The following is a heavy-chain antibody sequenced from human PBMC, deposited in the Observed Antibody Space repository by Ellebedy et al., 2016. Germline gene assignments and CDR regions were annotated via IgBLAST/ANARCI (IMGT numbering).Heavy chain of an antibody. J-gene: IGHJ4*02. CDR3: AKVSRRLTIFGVVIPDNYSDY. V-gene: IGHV3-23*01. Sequence: GESLKISCAASGFTFSSYAMSWVRQAPGKGLEWVSAISGSGGSTYYADSVKGRFTISRDNSKNTLYLQMNSLRAEDTAVYYCAKVSRRLTIFGVVIPDNYSDYWGQGTLVTVSS. D-gene: IGHD3-3*01. CDR1: GFTFSSYA. CDR2: ISGSGGST.